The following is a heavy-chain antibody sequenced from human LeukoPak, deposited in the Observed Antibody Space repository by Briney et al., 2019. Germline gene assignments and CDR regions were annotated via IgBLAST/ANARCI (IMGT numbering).Heavy chain of an antibody. J-gene: IGHJ4*02. V-gene: IGHV4-38-2*02. CDR2: IYHSGST. Sequence: SETLSLTCPVSGYSISSGYYWGWIRQPPGKGLEWIGSIYHSGSTYYNPSLKSRVTISVDTSKNQFSLKLSSVTAADTAVYYCARDRGDGEVYWGQGTLVTVSS. CDR1: GYSISSGYY. D-gene: IGHD3-10*01. CDR3: ARDRGDGEVY.